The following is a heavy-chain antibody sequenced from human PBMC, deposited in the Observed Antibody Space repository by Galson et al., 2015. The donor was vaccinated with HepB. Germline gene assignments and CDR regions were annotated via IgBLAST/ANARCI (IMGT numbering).Heavy chain of an antibody. CDR3: ARGVGGYDLLTGYYSYYFDH. D-gene: IGHD3-9*01. V-gene: IGHV1-3*01. CDR1: GYTFTSSP. CDR2: IIPGNGNT. Sequence: SVKVSCKASGYTFTSSPLHWVRRAPGQRLEWMGWIIPGNGNTKYSQRVQDRVTMTRDTSATTAYLELRSLRSEDTAIYFCARGVGGYDLLTGYYSYYFDHWGQGTLVTVSS. J-gene: IGHJ4*02.